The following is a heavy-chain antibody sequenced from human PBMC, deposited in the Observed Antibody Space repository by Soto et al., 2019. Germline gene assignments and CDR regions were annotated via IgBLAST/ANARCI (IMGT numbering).Heavy chain of an antibody. D-gene: IGHD3-10*01. CDR2: ISRSSTGI. CDR1: GFTFSLYS. CDR3: ARAVTWGLDV. Sequence: EVQLVESGGGLVQPGGSLRLSCAASGFTFSLYSMSLVRQAPGKGLEWVSYISRSSTGIHYADSVKGRFTISRDDATNSMHMQMNSLRDGDTAVYYCARAVTWGLDVWGQGTTVSISS. V-gene: IGHV3-48*02. J-gene: IGHJ6*02.